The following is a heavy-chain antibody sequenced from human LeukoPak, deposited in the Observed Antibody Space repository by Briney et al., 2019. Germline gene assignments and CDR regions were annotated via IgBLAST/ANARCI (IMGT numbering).Heavy chain of an antibody. CDR3: ARRYYYDSSGRNDAFDI. V-gene: IGHV1-69*05. CDR2: IIPIFGTA. CDR1: GGTFSSYA. D-gene: IGHD3-22*01. J-gene: IGHJ3*02. Sequence: GSSVKVSCKASGGTFSSYAISWVRQAPGQGLEWMGRIIPIFGTANYAQKFQGRVTITTDESTSTAYMELSSLRSEDTAEYYCARRYYYDSSGRNDAFDIWGQGTMVTVSS.